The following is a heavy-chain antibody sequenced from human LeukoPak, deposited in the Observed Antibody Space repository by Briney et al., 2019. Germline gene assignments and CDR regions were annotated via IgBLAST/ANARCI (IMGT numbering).Heavy chain of an antibody. CDR3: ARDVGGMATGYFDY. J-gene: IGHJ4*02. D-gene: IGHD5-12*01. CDR1: GLTVSSNF. V-gene: IGHV3-66*02. Sequence: GGSLRLSCAASGLTVSSNFMSWVRQAPGKGLEWVSVIHSDGRTFYADTVKGRFTVSRDNSNDMLFLQMNSPRAEDTAVYYCARDVGGMATGYFDYWGQGTPVTVSS. CDR2: IHSDGRT.